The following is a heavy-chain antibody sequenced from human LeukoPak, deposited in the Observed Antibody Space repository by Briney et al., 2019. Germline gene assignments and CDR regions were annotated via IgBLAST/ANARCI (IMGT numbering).Heavy chain of an antibody. CDR1: EFTFSSYS. CDR2: ISSYSGSTI. CDR3: ARGLAP. J-gene: IGHJ5*02. V-gene: IGHV3-48*02. Sequence: SGGSLRLSCAASEFTFSSYSMNWVRQAPGKGLEWISYISSYSGSTIYYADSVKGRYTISRDNAKNALYLQMNSLRYEDTAVYHCARGLAPWGQGTLVTVSS.